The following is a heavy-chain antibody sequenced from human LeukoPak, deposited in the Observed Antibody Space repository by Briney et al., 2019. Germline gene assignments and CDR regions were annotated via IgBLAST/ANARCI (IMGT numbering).Heavy chain of an antibody. CDR3: AKDPSLGYCSSTSCPSYYFDY. J-gene: IGHJ4*02. CDR2: IWYDGSNK. CDR1: GFTFSSYG. V-gene: IGHV3-33*06. Sequence: GGSLRLSCAASGFTFSSYGMHWVRQAPGKGLEWVAVIWYDGSNKYYADSVKGRFTISRDNSKNTLYLQMNSLRAEDTAVYYCAKDPSLGYCSSTSCPSYYFDYWGQGTLVTVSS. D-gene: IGHD2-2*01.